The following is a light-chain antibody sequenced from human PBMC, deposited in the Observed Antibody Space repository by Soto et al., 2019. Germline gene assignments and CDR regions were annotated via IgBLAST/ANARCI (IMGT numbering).Light chain of an antibody. J-gene: IGLJ1*01. V-gene: IGLV2-14*03. CDR2: DVT. CDR1: SSDVGGYNY. CDR3: ISFTSRHIYV. Sequence: QSVLTQPASVSGSPGQSITISCTGTSSDVGGYNYVSWYQQHPGRAPKLIIYDVTNRPSGISNRFSGSKSGNTASLTISGLXTEDEADYYCISFTSRHIYVFGTGTKVTVL.